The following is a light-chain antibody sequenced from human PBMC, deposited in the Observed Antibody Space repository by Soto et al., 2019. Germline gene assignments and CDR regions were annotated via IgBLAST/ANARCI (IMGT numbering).Light chain of an antibody. CDR2: DAS. CDR1: QSVSSY. Sequence: EIVLTQSPATLSLSPGERATLSCRASQSVSSYLAWYQQKPGQAPRRLIYDASNRATGIPARFSGSGSGTDFTLTISSLEPEDFAVYYCQQRSNWPGVTFGGGTKVEIK. J-gene: IGKJ4*01. CDR3: QQRSNWPGVT. V-gene: IGKV3-11*01.